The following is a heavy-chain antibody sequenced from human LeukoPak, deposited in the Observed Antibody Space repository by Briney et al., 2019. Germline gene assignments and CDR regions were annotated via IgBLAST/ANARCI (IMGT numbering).Heavy chain of an antibody. Sequence: SQTLSLTCTVSGVSISSGGYYWSWIRQHPGKGLEWIGYIYYSGSTYYNPSLKSRVTISVDTSKNQFSLKLSSVTAADTAVYYCARDSLVAGLDYWGQGTLVTVSS. V-gene: IGHV4-31*03. CDR2: IYYSGST. D-gene: IGHD6-19*01. CDR3: ARDSLVAGLDY. CDR1: GVSISSGGYY. J-gene: IGHJ4*02.